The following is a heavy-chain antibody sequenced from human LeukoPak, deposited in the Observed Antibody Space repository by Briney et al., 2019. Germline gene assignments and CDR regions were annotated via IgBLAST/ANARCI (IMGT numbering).Heavy chain of an antibody. Sequence: SETLSLTCIVSGGSISSGGYYWSWIRQHPGKGLEWIGYIYYSGSTYYNPSLKSRVAISVDTSKNQFSLKLSSVTAADTAVYYCARCGVVPAAPFDYWGQGTLVTVSS. V-gene: IGHV4-31*03. J-gene: IGHJ4*02. CDR1: GGSISSGGYY. CDR3: ARCGVVPAAPFDY. D-gene: IGHD2-2*01. CDR2: IYYSGST.